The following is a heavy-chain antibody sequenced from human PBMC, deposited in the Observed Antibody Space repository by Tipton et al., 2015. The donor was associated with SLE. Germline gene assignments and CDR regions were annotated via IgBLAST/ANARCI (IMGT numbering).Heavy chain of an antibody. CDR1: GYSISSGYY. V-gene: IGHV4-38-2*02. D-gene: IGHD1-26*01. J-gene: IGHJ4*02. Sequence: TLSLTCTVSGYSISSGYYWGWIRQPPGKGLEWIGSIYHSGSTYYNPPLKSRVTISVDTSKNQFSLKLSSVTAADTAVYYCAGPETGIVGALGASFYCGQGTLVTVSS. CDR3: AGPETGIVGALGASFY. CDR2: IYHSGST.